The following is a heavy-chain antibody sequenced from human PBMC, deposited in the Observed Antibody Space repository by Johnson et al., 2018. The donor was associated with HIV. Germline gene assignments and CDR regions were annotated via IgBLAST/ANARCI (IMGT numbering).Heavy chain of an antibody. V-gene: IGHV3-13*01. Sequence: VQLVESGGGLVQPGGSLRLSCAASGFTFSTYDMHWVRQAPGKGLEWVSFIGTIGDTQYAGSVKGRFTTSRENAKNSFFPQMNSLRDADTAVYYWARGLGWDTNLAFDIWGQGTMVTVSS. J-gene: IGHJ3*02. D-gene: IGHD4-11*01. CDR2: IGTIGDT. CDR1: GFTFSTYD. CDR3: ARGLGWDTNLAFDI.